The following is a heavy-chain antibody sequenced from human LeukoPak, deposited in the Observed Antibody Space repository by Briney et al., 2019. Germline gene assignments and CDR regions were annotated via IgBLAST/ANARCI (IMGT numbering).Heavy chain of an antibody. CDR3: ARGMAEYSSSSEGLYHLYYFDY. CDR1: GGSFSGYY. V-gene: IGHV4-34*01. J-gene: IGHJ4*02. D-gene: IGHD6-6*01. CDR2: INHSGST. Sequence: SETLSLTCAVYGGSFSGYYWSWIRQPPGKGLEWIGEINHSGSTNYNPSLKSRVTISVDTSKNQFSLKLNSVTAADTAVYYCARGMAEYSSSSEGLYHLYYFDYWGQGTLVTVSS.